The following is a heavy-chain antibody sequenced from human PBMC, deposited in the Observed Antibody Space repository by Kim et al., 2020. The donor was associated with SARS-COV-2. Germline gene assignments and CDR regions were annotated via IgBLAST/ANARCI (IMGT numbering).Heavy chain of an antibody. CDR2: INAGNGNT. Sequence: ASVKVSCKASGYTFTSYAMHWVRQAPGQRLEWMGWINAGNGNTKYSQKFQGRVTITRDTSASTAYMELSSLRSEDTAVYYCARDRYCSGGSCYYYFDYWGQGTLVTVSS. CDR1: GYTFTSYA. D-gene: IGHD2-15*01. V-gene: IGHV1-3*01. CDR3: ARDRYCSGGSCYYYFDY. J-gene: IGHJ4*02.